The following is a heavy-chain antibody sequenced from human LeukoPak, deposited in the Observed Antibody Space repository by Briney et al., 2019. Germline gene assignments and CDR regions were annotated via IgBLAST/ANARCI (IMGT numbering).Heavy chain of an antibody. V-gene: IGHV3-30*02. Sequence: GGSLRLSCAASGFTFSSYGMHWVRQAPGKGLEWVAFIRYDGSNKYYADSVKGRFTISRDNSKNTLYLQMNSLRAEDTAVYYCAKDDAVVVPAAGPGYWGQGTLVTVSS. CDR1: GFTFSSYG. CDR2: IRYDGSNK. CDR3: AKDDAVVVPAAGPGY. J-gene: IGHJ4*02. D-gene: IGHD2-2*01.